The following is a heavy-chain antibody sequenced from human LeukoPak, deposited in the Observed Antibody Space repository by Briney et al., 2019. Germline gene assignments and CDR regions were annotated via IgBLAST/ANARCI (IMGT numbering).Heavy chain of an antibody. CDR3: ALMVRGVMDYFDY. Sequence: SETLSLTRAGHTGSSTGNYWSRIRPPPAQGPAGIGEINHSGSTNDHPSLKGRVTISVDTSKNQFSLKLSSVTAADTAVYYCALMVRGVMDYFDYWGQGTLVTVSS. CDR2: INHSGST. CDR1: TGSSTGNY. J-gene: IGHJ4*02. D-gene: IGHD3-10*01. V-gene: IGHV4-34*01.